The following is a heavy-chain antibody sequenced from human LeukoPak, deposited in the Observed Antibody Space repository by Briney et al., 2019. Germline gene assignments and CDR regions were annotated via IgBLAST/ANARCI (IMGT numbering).Heavy chain of an antibody. J-gene: IGHJ4*02. CDR1: GGSFSGYY. CDR3: ARGFVGYDYVWGSYRYPYYFDY. Sequence: KPSETLSLTCAVYGGSFSGYYWSWVRQPPGKGLEWLGEINHSGSTNYNPSLKSRFTISVDTSKNQFSLKLSSVTAADTAVYYCARGFVGYDYVWGSYRYPYYFDYWGQGTLVTVSS. V-gene: IGHV4-34*01. D-gene: IGHD3-16*02. CDR2: INHSGST.